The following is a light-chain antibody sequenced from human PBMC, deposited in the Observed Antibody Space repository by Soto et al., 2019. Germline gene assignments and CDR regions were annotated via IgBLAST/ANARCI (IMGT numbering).Light chain of an antibody. Sequence: QSALTQPRSVSGSPGQSVTISCTGTISDVAGYNYVFWYQHHPGKAPKLLISDVTKRPSWVPDRFSGSKSGSTASLTISELQAEDEADYYCSSYAGSNNLVFGGGTKLTVL. CDR3: SSYAGSNNLV. V-gene: IGLV2-11*01. J-gene: IGLJ2*01. CDR2: DVT. CDR1: ISDVAGYNY.